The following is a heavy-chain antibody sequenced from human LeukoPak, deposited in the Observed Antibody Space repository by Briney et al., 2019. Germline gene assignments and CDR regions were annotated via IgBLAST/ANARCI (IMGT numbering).Heavy chain of an antibody. CDR3: ARRVTMVRGEKVFDY. CDR1: GGSISSSSYY. J-gene: IGHJ4*02. V-gene: IGHV4-39*01. CDR2: IYYSGST. Sequence: SEPLSLTCTVSGGSISSSSYYWGWIRQPPGKGLEWIGSIYYSGSTYYNPSLKSRVTISVDTSKNQFSLKLSSVTAADTAVYYCARRVTMVRGEKVFDYWGQGTLVTVSS. D-gene: IGHD3-10*01.